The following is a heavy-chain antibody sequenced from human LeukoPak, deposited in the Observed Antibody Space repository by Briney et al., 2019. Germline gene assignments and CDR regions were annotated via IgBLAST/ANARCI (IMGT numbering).Heavy chain of an antibody. Sequence: ASVKVSFKASGYTFTCYYMHWVRQPRGQGLEWMGCINPNSGGTNYAQKFQGRVTMTRDTSISTAYMELSRLRSDDTAVYYCARFEKVVPDAFDIWGQGTMVTVAS. J-gene: IGHJ3*02. D-gene: IGHD2-2*01. CDR1: GYTFTCYY. CDR2: INPNSGGT. V-gene: IGHV1-2*02. CDR3: ARFEKVVPDAFDI.